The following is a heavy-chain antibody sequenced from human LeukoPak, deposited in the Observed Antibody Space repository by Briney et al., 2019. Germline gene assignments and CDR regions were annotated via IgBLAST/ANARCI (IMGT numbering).Heavy chain of an antibody. J-gene: IGHJ4*02. CDR1: GFTFSNYA. V-gene: IGHV3-23*01. D-gene: IGHD2/OR15-2a*01. Sequence: GGSLRLSCTASGFTFSNYAMNWVRQAPGKGLEWVSAISGSGGSTYYAVSVKGRFTISRDNSKNTLYLQMNSLRAEDTAVYYCAKGPLSHFDYWGQGTLVTVSS. CDR2: ISGSGGST. CDR3: AKGPLSHFDY.